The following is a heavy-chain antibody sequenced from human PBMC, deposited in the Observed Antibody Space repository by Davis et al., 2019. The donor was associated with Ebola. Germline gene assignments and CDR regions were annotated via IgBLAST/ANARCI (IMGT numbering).Heavy chain of an antibody. V-gene: IGHV1-18*01. J-gene: IGHJ5*02. CDR3: ARVPHLYFDWLLAQNWFDP. Sequence: ASVKVSCKASGFTFTSYGITWVRQAPGQGLEWMGWISPYNGNTNYAQKLQGRVTMTTDTSTSTAYMELRSLRSDDTAVYYCARVPHLYFDWLLAQNWFDPWGQGTLVTVSS. D-gene: IGHD3-9*01. CDR2: ISPYNGNT. CDR1: GFTFTSYG.